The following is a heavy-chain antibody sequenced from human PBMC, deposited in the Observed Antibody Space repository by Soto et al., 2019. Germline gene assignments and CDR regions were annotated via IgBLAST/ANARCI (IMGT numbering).Heavy chain of an antibody. Sequence: GSLRLSCEASGSTFSDYYMTWVRQAPGKGLEWIAYSSSTGAVIYYADSVQGRFTISRDNPKNSLHLQMDSLRPEDTAVYYCARIGEFYGTGSYGNSDVFDIWGQGTLVTVSS. V-gene: IGHV3-11*01. J-gene: IGHJ3*02. D-gene: IGHD3-10*01. CDR3: ARIGEFYGTGSYGNSDVFDI. CDR1: GSTFSDYY. CDR2: SSSTGAVI.